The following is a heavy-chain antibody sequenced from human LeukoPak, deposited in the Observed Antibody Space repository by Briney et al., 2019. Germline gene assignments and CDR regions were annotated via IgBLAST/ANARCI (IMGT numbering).Heavy chain of an antibody. V-gene: IGHV3-15*01. D-gene: IGHD6-13*01. CDR2: IKSKTDGGTT. CDR1: GFTFSNAW. J-gene: IGHJ4*02. Sequence: GGSLRLSCAASGFTFSNAWMSWVRQAPGKGLEWVGRIKSKTDGGTTDYAAPVKGRFTISRDDSKNTLYLQMNSLKTEDTAVYYCTTLDWQQLVPFDYWGQGTLVTVSS. CDR3: TTLDWQQLVPFDY.